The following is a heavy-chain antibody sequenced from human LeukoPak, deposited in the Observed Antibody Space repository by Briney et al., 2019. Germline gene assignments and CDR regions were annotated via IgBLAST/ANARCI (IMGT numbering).Heavy chain of an antibody. V-gene: IGHV3-15*01. CDR3: TTDHLPVAGTEGTDY. D-gene: IGHD6-19*01. Sequence: PGGSLRLSCAAPGFTFSNAWMSWVRQAPGKGLEWVGRIKSKTDGGTTDYAAPVKGRFTISRDDSKNTLYLQMNSLKTEDTAVYYCTTDHLPVAGTEGTDYWGQGTLVTVSS. CDR1: GFTFSNAW. CDR2: IKSKTDGGTT. J-gene: IGHJ4*02.